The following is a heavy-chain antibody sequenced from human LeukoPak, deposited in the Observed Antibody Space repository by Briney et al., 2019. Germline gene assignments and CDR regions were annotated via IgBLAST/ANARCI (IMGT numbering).Heavy chain of an antibody. CDR1: GFTFSRYT. CDR2: ISGSGGST. V-gene: IGHV3-23*01. CDR3: AKASYGGDSTLDYIDY. Sequence: QAGGSLRLSCAASGFTFSRYTMGWVRQAPGKGLEWVSDISGSGGSTYYADSVKGRFTISRDNSKNTLYLQMNSLRAEDTAVYYCAKASYGGDSTLDYIDYWGQGTLVTVSS. D-gene: IGHD4-23*01. J-gene: IGHJ4*02.